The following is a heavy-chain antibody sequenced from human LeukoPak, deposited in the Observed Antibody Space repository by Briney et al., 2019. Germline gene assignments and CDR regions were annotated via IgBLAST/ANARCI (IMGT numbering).Heavy chain of an antibody. CDR2: ISGSGGST. CDR3: AKDPHSGYDRYYYYGIGF. V-gene: IGHV3-23*01. J-gene: IGHJ6*02. CDR1: GFTLSSYP. D-gene: IGHD5-12*01. Sequence: QSGGSETLFCAASGFTLSSYPMSWVRQAPGKGLEWVSAISGSGGSTYYADSVKGRFTISRDNSKNTLYPLMNSLRAEDTAVYYCAKDPHSGYDRYYYYGIGFWGQGTMVTVSS.